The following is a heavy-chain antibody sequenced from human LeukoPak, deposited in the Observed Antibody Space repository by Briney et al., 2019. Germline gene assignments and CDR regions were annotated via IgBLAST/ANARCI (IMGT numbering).Heavy chain of an antibody. CDR3: AREIGRIGVVVIAWYFDL. J-gene: IGHJ2*01. CDR2: IYYSGST. V-gene: IGHV4-59*01. D-gene: IGHD3-22*01. CDR1: GRSISSYY. Sequence: SETLSLTCTVSGRSISSYYWSWIRQPPGKGLEWIAYIYYSGSTNYNPSLKSRVTISVDTSKNQFSLKLSSVTAADTAVYYCAREIGRIGVVVIAWYFDLWGRGTLVTVSS.